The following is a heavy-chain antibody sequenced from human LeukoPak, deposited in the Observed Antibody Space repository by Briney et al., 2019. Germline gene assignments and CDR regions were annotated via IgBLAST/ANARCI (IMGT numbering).Heavy chain of an antibody. Sequence: SETLSLTCAVYGGSFSGYYWGWIRQPPGKGLEWIGEINHSGSTNYNPSLKSRVTISVDTSKNQFSLKLSSVTAADTAVYYCARAPGDGSSTVSWFDPWGQGTLVTVSS. CDR2: INHSGST. D-gene: IGHD6-6*01. CDR1: GGSFSGYY. CDR3: ARAPGDGSSTVSWFDP. J-gene: IGHJ5*02. V-gene: IGHV4-34*01.